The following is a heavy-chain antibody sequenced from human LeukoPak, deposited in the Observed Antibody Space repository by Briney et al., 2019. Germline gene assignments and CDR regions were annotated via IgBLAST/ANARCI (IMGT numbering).Heavy chain of an antibody. Sequence: GGSLRLSCAASGFTFSSYSMNWVRQAPGKGLEWVSYFSSSTRAISYADSVKGRFTVSRDNAKNSLYLQMNSLRAEDTAVYYCARESGSAYYFDYWGQGTLVTVSS. D-gene: IGHD1-26*01. CDR1: GFTFSSYS. J-gene: IGHJ4*02. V-gene: IGHV3-48*01. CDR2: FSSSTRAI. CDR3: ARESGSAYYFDY.